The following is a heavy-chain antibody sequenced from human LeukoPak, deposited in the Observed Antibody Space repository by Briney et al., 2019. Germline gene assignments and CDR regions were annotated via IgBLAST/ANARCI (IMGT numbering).Heavy chain of an antibody. CDR3: ARGVTMVRGVMRHDYRDV. J-gene: IGHJ6*03. Sequence: GASVKLSCKASGYTFTSYGISWVRHAPGQGLEGMGGITDYNGNTNYAEKLQGRVTITTDTSTNTAYMELKSLRSEDPAVYYCARGVTMVRGVMRHDYRDVWGKGTTVTIS. CDR2: ITDYNGNT. V-gene: IGHV1-18*01. D-gene: IGHD3-10*01. CDR1: GYTFTSYG.